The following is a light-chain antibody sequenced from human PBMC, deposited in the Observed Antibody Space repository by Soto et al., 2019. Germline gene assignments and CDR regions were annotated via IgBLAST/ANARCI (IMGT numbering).Light chain of an antibody. V-gene: IGKV3-20*01. CDR2: GAS. J-gene: IGKJ1*01. CDR1: QSVSSSY. Sequence: IVFAPSSGTPAFVPGERATPSCKASQSVSSSYLAWYQQKPGQAPRLLIYGASSRATGIPDRFSGSGSGTDFTLTISRLEPEDFAVYYCQQYGSSPRTFGQGTKVDIK. CDR3: QQYGSSPRT.